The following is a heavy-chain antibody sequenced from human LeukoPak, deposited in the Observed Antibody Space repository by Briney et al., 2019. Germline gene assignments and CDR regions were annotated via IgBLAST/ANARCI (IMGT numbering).Heavy chain of an antibody. CDR2: ISSSGSTI. J-gene: IGHJ4*02. D-gene: IGHD6-19*01. CDR3: ARVLPGIAVAGTGVDY. Sequence: PGGSLRLSCAASGFTFSSYEMNWVRQAPGKGLEWVSYISSSGSTIYYADSVKGRLTISRDNAKNSLYLQMNSLRAEDTAVYYCARVLPGIAVAGTGVDYWGQGTLVTVSS. CDR1: GFTFSSYE. V-gene: IGHV3-48*03.